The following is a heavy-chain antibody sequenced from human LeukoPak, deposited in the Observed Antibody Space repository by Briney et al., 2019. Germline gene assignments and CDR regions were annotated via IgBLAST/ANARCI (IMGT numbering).Heavy chain of an antibody. V-gene: IGHV4-39*07. CDR2: MYYSGST. CDR1: GGSISSSSSY. Sequence: SETLSLTCTVSGGSISSSSSYWGWIRQPPGKGLEWIGSMYYSGSTYYNPSLKSRVTISVDTSKNQFSLKLSSVTAADTAVYYCARIPMYYYGSSWFDPWGQGTLVTVSS. J-gene: IGHJ5*02. CDR3: ARIPMYYYGSSWFDP. D-gene: IGHD3-10*01.